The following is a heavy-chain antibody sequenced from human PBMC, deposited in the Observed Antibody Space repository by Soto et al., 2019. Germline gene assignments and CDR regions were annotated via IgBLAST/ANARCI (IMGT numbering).Heavy chain of an antibody. V-gene: IGHV3-48*03. CDR2: ISRSATTI. CDR1: GFTFSDFE. CDR3: ASLDLGNWNFSPRPY. D-gene: IGHD1-7*01. J-gene: IGHJ4*02. Sequence: GGSLRLSCAASGFTFSDFEMNWVRQAPGKGLEWISYISRSATTIFYADSVKGRFTISRDNAKNSLYLQMNSLRAEDTALYYCASLDLGNWNFSPRPYWGQGTLVTVSS.